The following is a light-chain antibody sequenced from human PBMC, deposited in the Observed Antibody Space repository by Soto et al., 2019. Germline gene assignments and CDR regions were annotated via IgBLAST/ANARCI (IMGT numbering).Light chain of an antibody. CDR1: GSDVGGYKY. J-gene: IGLJ2*01. V-gene: IGLV2-14*01. CDR3: SSYTSSATLV. CDR2: EVS. Sequence: QSALTQPASVSGSPGQSITISCTGSGSDVGGYKYVSWYQQHPGKAPKLIIHEVSSRPSGVSSRFSGSKSGNTASLTISGLQAEDEADYYCSSYTSSATLVFGVGTKVTVL.